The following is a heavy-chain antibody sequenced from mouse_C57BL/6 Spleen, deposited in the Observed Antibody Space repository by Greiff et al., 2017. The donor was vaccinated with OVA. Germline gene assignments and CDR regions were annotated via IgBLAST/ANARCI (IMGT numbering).Heavy chain of an antibody. CDR1: GYTFTSYW. Sequence: QVQLQQPGAELVMPGASVKLSCKASGYTFTSYWMHWVKQRPGQGLEWIGEIDPSDSYTNYNQKFKGKSTLTVDKSSCTAYMQLSSLTSEDSAVYYCARSGANWDWFAYWGQGTLVTVSA. J-gene: IGHJ3*01. CDR2: IDPSDSYT. CDR3: ARSGANWDWFAY. D-gene: IGHD4-1*01. V-gene: IGHV1-69*01.